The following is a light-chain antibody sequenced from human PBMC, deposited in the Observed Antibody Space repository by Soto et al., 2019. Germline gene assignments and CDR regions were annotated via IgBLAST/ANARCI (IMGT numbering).Light chain of an antibody. Sequence: EIVMTQSPATLSVSPGERATLSCRARQSVSSNLAWYQQKPGQAPRLIIYGASTRATGIPARFSGSGSGTQFTLTFSSLQSEDFAVYYCQQYNNWPPITFGQGTRLETK. CDR3: QQYNNWPPIT. CDR2: GAS. J-gene: IGKJ5*01. CDR1: QSVSSN. V-gene: IGKV3-15*01.